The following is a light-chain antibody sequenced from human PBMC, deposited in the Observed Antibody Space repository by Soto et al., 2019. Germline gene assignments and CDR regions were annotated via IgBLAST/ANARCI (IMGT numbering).Light chain of an antibody. J-gene: IGLJ2*01. CDR2: EVT. CDR1: SSDVGGYNY. V-gene: IGLV2-8*01. CDR3: SSFAGGGHPFL. Sequence: QSALTQPPSASGSLGQSVTISCTGTSSDVGGYNYVSWHQQHPGKAPKVMIYEVTKRPPGVPNRFSGSKSGNTASLTVSGLQAEEEADDYCSSFAGGGHPFLLGGGTKVTVL.